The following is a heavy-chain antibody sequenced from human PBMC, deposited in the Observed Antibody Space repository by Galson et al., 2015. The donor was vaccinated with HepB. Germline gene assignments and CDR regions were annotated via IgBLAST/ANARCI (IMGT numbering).Heavy chain of an antibody. CDR3: AREGGTPGPFDY. D-gene: IGHD1-14*01. Sequence: SLRLSCAASGFTFSAYAMHWVRQAPGKGLEWVAVMSYDGRNKYYADSVEGRFTISRDNSKNTLYLQMNSLRVEDTAVYYCAREGGTPGPFDYWGQGTLVTVSS. V-gene: IGHV3-30*04. CDR2: MSYDGRNK. J-gene: IGHJ4*02. CDR1: GFTFSAYA.